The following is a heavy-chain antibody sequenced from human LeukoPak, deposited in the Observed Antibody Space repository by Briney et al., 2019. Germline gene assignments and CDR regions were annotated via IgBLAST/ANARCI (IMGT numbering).Heavy chain of an antibody. CDR1: GFIYNRYG. Sequence: PGGSLRLSCAASGFIYNRYGMHWVRQAPGKGLEWVAVISYDGRNEYYTDSVKGRFTISRDNSKNTVYLQMSSLRTEDTAVYYCAKGVGLGGMDVWGQGTTVIVSS. D-gene: IGHD1-26*01. V-gene: IGHV3-30*18. J-gene: IGHJ6*02. CDR3: AKGVGLGGMDV. CDR2: ISYDGRNE.